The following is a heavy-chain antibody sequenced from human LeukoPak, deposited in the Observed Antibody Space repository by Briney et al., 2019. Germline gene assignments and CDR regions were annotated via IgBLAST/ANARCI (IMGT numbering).Heavy chain of an antibody. J-gene: IGHJ4*02. D-gene: IGHD5-24*01. CDR3: ARPGMATTTSFDY. Sequence: GESLKISCKGSGYSFTNYWIGWVRQMPGKGLEWMGIIYTADSDTRYSPSFQGQVTMSADKSISTAYLQWSSLKASDTAMYYCARPGMATTTSFDYWGQGTLVTVSS. CDR1: GYSFTNYW. CDR2: IYTADSDT. V-gene: IGHV5-51*01.